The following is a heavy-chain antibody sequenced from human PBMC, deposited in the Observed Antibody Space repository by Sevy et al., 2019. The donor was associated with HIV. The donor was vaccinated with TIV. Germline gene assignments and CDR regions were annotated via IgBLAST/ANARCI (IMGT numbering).Heavy chain of an antibody. CDR3: ARDRAGEMATIDIYYYYGMDV. CDR2: INSDGSST. D-gene: IGHD5-12*01. CDR1: GFTFSSYW. J-gene: IGHJ6*02. V-gene: IGHV3-74*01. Sequence: GGSLRLSCAASGFTFSSYWMHWVRQAPGKGLVWVSRINSDGSSTSYADSVKGRFTISRDNAKNTLYLQMNSLRAEDTAVYYWARDRAGEMATIDIYYYYGMDVWGQGTTVTVSS.